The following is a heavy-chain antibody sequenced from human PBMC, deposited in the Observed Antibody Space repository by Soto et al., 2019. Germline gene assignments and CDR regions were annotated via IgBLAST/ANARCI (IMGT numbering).Heavy chain of an antibody. D-gene: IGHD3-22*01. CDR2: IYYSGST. CDR3: ARAWRYYYDSSGYYPPLV. V-gene: IGHV4-30-4*01. J-gene: IGHJ4*02. CDR1: GGSLSSGDYY. Sequence: SETLSLTCTVSGGSLSSGDYYWSWIRQPPGKGLEWIGYIYYSGSTYYNPSLKSRVSISVDTSKNQFSLKLSSVTAADTAVYYCARAWRYYYDSSGYYPPLVWGQGTLVTVSS.